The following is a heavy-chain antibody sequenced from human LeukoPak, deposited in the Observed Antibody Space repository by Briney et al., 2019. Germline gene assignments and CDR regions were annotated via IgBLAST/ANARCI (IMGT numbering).Heavy chain of an antibody. CDR3: ARPGAADGYYYFDY. Sequence: GESLKISCKASGYSFTTYWIGWVRQVPGKGLEWVGIIYPADSIAKYSPSFQGQVTISVDKSISTAYLQWSSLKASDTAMYYCARPGAADGYYYFDYWGQGTLVTVSS. CDR1: GYSFTTYW. D-gene: IGHD5-18*01. V-gene: IGHV5-51*01. CDR2: IYPADSIA. J-gene: IGHJ4*02.